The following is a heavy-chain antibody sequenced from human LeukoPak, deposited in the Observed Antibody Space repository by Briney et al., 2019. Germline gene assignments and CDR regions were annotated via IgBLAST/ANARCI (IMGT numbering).Heavy chain of an antibody. D-gene: IGHD2-21*02. V-gene: IGHV3-30*02. CDR2: IRNDGSNK. J-gene: IGHJ4*02. CDR3: AKGVKHIVVVTAQHYFDY. Sequence: GGSLRLSCAASGFTFGSYGMHWVRQAPGKGLERVTFIRNDGSNKYYADSVKGRFTISRDNSKNTLYLQMNTLRAEDTAVYYCAKGVKHIVVVTAQHYFDYWGQGTLVTVSS. CDR1: GFTFGSYG.